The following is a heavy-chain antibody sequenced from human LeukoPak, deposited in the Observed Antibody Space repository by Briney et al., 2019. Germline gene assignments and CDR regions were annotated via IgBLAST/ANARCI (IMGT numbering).Heavy chain of an antibody. V-gene: IGHV3-30*03. J-gene: IGHJ4*02. D-gene: IGHD3-22*01. Sequence: PGGSLRLSCAASGFTFSIDGMHWVRQGPGKGLEWVALISHDGSNKYYADSAKGRFTISRDNSKNTLYLQMNSLRAEDTAVYYCARDADSANHDSSGYYTNGYWGQGTLVTVSS. CDR3: ARDADSANHDSSGYYTNGY. CDR2: ISHDGSNK. CDR1: GFTFSIDG.